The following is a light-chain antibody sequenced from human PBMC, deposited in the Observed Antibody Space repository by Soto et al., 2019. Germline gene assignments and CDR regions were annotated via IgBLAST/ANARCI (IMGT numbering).Light chain of an antibody. Sequence: EIVLTQSPGTRSLTPGERATISSRASQIVSSSYLAWYQQKPGQAPRLLIYGASSRATGIPDRFSGSGSGTDFTLTISRLEPEDFAVYYCQQYGSSSWTFGQGTKVDIK. J-gene: IGKJ1*01. CDR1: QIVSSSY. V-gene: IGKV3-20*01. CDR3: QQYGSSSWT. CDR2: GAS.